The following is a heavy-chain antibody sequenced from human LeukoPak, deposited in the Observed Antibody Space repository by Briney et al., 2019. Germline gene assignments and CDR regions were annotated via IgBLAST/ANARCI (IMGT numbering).Heavy chain of an antibody. CDR2: INSDGSIV. Sequence: PAGSLRLSCATSGFTFRTSWMHWVRQTPGKGLVWVSRINSDGSIVTSADSVKGRFTISRDNAKNTLYLQMNSLRAEDTAVYYCLRGLGSGFWGRGTLVTVSS. CDR3: LRGLGSGF. J-gene: IGHJ4*02. CDR1: GFTFRTSW. D-gene: IGHD6-25*01. V-gene: IGHV3-74*01.